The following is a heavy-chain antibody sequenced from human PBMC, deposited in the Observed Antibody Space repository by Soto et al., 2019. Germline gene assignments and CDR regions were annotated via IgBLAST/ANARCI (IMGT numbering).Heavy chain of an antibody. V-gene: IGHV1-46*04. CDR1: GNTITSHW. CDR2: INPSGSDR. Sequence: QVQLVQSGAELKKPGASVQVSCRASGNTITSHWMHWVRQAPGQGLEWMGVINPSGSDRIYAQKLQGRVTMTRDTSTNTLYMEVRSLRSEDTAVYYCARDNYYANSVSQGWHFDLWGRGTLVIVSS. D-gene: IGHD3-10*01. CDR3: ARDNYYANSVSQGWHFDL. J-gene: IGHJ2*01.